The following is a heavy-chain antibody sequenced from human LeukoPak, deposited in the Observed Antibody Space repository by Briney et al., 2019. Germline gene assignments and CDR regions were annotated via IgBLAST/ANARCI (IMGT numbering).Heavy chain of an antibody. J-gene: IGHJ5*02. D-gene: IGHD5/OR15-5a*01. V-gene: IGHV1-46*03. CDR1: GYTFTSYY. CDR2: INPSGGST. Sequence: GASVKVSCKASGYTFTSYYMHWLRQAPGQGLEWMGIINPSGGSTSYAQKFQGRVTMTRDTSTSTVYMELSSLRSEDTAVYYFGRASTIHGWFDRWGQGALVTVCS. CDR3: GRASTIHGWFDR.